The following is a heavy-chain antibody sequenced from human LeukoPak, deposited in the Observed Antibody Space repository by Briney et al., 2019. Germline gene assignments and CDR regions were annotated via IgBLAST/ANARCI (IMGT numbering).Heavy chain of an antibody. CDR2: MNPNSGNT. CDR1: GYTFPSYD. D-gene: IGHD1-26*01. Sequence: ASVKVSCKTSGYTFPSYDINWVRQATGQGLEWMGWMNPNSGNTGYTQKFQGRVTISRNTSLTTAYMELSSLRSEDTGVYYCARGPKWTGSYYYFDYWGQGTLVTVSS. CDR3: ARGPKWTGSYYYFDY. V-gene: IGHV1-8*01. J-gene: IGHJ4*02.